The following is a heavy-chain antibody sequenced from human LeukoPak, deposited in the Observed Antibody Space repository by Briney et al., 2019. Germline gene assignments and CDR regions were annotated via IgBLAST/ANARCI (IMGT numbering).Heavy chain of an antibody. Sequence: ASVKVSCKTSGYTFSNYYIHWVRQAHGQGLEWMGTINPSSGSPSYAQKFQGRVTITADKSTSTAYMELSSLRSEDTAVYYCARDNLVLWFREKYYYYMDVWGKGTTVTVSS. CDR1: GYTFSNYY. CDR3: ARDNLVLWFREKYYYYMDV. J-gene: IGHJ6*03. D-gene: IGHD3-10*01. V-gene: IGHV1-46*01. CDR2: INPSSGSP.